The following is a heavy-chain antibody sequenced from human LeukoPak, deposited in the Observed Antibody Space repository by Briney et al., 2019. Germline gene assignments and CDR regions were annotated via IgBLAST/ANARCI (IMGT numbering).Heavy chain of an antibody. CDR2: IYDSGST. J-gene: IGHJ4*02. CDR1: GGSISSYY. Sequence: SETLSLTCTVSGGSISSYYWSWIRQTPGKGLEWIGYIYDSGSTYYNPSLKSRVTISVDTSKNQFSLKLSSVTAADTAVYYCTRQGGYSYGYLDYWGQGTLVTVSS. V-gene: IGHV4-59*08. CDR3: TRQGGYSYGYLDY. D-gene: IGHD5-18*01.